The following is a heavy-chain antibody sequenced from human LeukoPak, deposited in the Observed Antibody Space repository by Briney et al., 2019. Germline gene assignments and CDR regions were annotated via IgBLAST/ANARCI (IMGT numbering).Heavy chain of an antibody. CDR3: ARGNVVVTALGYYYYYGMDV. CDR1: GGSISSYY. D-gene: IGHD2-21*02. V-gene: IGHV4-59*01. J-gene: IGHJ6*02. Sequence: SETLSLTCTVFGGSISSYYWSWIRQPPGKGLEWIGYIYYSGSTNYNPSLKSRVTISVDTSKNQFSLKLSSVTAADTAVYYCARGNVVVTALGYYYYYGMDVWGQGTTVTVSS. CDR2: IYYSGST.